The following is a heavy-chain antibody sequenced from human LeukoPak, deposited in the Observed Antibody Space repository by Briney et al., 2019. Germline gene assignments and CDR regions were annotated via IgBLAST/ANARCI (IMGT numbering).Heavy chain of an antibody. CDR1: GFTFSSYW. J-gene: IGHJ4*02. CDR3: ARGYSGYDY. CDR2: IKQDGSEK. Sequence: HGGSPRLSCVASGFTFSSYWMSWVRQAPGKGLEWVANIKQDGSEKYYVDSVKGRFTISRDNAKNSLYLQMNSLRAEDTAVYYCARGYSGYDYWGQGTLVTVSS. V-gene: IGHV3-7*04. D-gene: IGHD5-12*01.